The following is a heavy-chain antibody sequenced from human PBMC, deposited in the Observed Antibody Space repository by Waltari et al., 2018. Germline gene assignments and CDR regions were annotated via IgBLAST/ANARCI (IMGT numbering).Heavy chain of an antibody. Sequence: QVQLQQWGAGLLKPSETLSLTCAVYGGSFSGYYWSWIRQPPGKGMEWIGEIKHSGSTDYNPSLKSRVTISLDTSKNQFSLKLSSVTAADTAVYYCARGSRGSGQTPWGQGTLVTVSS. D-gene: IGHD3-10*01. J-gene: IGHJ4*02. CDR1: GGSFSGYY. V-gene: IGHV4-34*01. CDR2: IKHSGST. CDR3: ARGSRGSGQTP.